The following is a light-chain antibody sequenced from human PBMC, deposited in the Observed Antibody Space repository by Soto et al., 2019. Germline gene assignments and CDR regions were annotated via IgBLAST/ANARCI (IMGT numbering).Light chain of an antibody. CDR2: DAS. V-gene: IGKV3-15*01. J-gene: IGKJ1*01. CDR3: QQYNNWWT. Sequence: EIVMTQSPATLSVSPGERATLSCRASHSVRSDLAWYQQKPGQSPRLLIFDASTRATGIPARFSGSGSGTEFTLTIGNLQSEDFAVYYCQQYNNWWTFGQGTKVDIK. CDR1: HSVRSD.